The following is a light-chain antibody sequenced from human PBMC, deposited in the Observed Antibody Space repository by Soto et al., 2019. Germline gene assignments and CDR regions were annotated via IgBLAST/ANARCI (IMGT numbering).Light chain of an antibody. Sequence: DIVMTQSPLSLPVTPGEPASISCRSSQSLLHSNGYNYLDWYLQKPGQSQQLLIYLGSNRASGVPDRFSCSGAGTEFTLKISRVEAKDVGVYYCMQTLQTPPMYTFGQGTKLEIK. J-gene: IGKJ2*01. CDR1: QSLLHSNGYNY. CDR3: MQTLQTPPMYT. CDR2: LGS. V-gene: IGKV2-28*01.